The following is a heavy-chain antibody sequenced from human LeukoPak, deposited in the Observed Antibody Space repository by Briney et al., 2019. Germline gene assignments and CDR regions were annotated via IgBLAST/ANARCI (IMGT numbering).Heavy chain of an antibody. CDR3: ARGRPPYYDFWSGYLSYYYYMDV. CDR2: INHSGST. CDR1: GGSFSGYY. Sequence: SETLSLTCAVYGGSFSGYYWSWIRQPPGKGLEWIGEINHSGSTNYSPSLKSRVTISVDTSKNQFSLKLSSVTAADTAVYYCARGRPPYYDFWSGYLSYYYYMDVWGKGTTVTVSS. J-gene: IGHJ6*03. D-gene: IGHD3-3*01. V-gene: IGHV4-34*01.